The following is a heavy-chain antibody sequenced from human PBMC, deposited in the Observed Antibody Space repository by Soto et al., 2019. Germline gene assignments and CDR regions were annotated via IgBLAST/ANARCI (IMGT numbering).Heavy chain of an antibody. D-gene: IGHD2-2*01. CDR1: GYTFIRYA. J-gene: IGHJ6*02. V-gene: IGHV1-3*01. CDR2: INAGNGNT. CDR3: ASHSLLAPETYGMDV. Sequence: GASVKVSCKASGYTFIRYAMNWVRQAPGQRLEWMGWINAGNGNTKYSQKFQGRVTITRDTSARTAYMELSSLRSEDTAVYYCASHSLLAPETYGMDVWGQGTTVTVSS.